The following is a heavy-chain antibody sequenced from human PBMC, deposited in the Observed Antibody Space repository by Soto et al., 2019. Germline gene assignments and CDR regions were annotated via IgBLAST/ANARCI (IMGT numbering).Heavy chain of an antibody. D-gene: IGHD2-15*01. CDR1: GFTFSSYA. CDR3: AKVRRTPPNYYYYGMDV. CDR2: ISGSGGST. V-gene: IGHV3-23*01. J-gene: IGHJ6*02. Sequence: GGSLSLSCAASGFTFSSYAMSWVRQAPGKGLEWVSAISGSGGSTYYADSVKGRFTISRDNSKNTLYLQMNSLRAEDTAVYYCAKVRRTPPNYYYYGMDVWGQGTTVTVSS.